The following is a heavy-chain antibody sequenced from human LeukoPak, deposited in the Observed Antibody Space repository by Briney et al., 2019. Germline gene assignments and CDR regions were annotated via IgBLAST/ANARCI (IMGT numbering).Heavy chain of an antibody. V-gene: IGHV4-4*07. CDR1: GGSISSYY. D-gene: IGHD6-19*01. CDR2: IYTSGST. J-gene: IGHJ3*02. CDR3: ARYPKLYSNGWIALGI. Sequence: SETLSLTCTVSGGSISSYYWSWIRQPAGKGLEWIGRIYTSGSTNYNPSLKSRVTMSVDTSKNQFSLELSSVTAADTAVYFCARYPKLYSNGWIALGIWGQGTMVTVSS.